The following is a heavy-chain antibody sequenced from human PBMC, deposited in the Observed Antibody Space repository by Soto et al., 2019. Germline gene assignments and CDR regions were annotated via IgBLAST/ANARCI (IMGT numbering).Heavy chain of an antibody. CDR2: VFHTGGT. Sequence: QVQLQESGPGLVKPSETLSLTCTVSSDSIAGENWWSWVRQPPGLGLEWIGEVFHTGGTNYNPSLKSRVTMEVDQSKNQFSLKLLSATAADTAVYYCARVFSSGSGWMYYFDFWGQGTLVSVSS. V-gene: IGHV4-4*02. J-gene: IGHJ4*02. CDR1: SDSIAGENW. D-gene: IGHD6-19*01. CDR3: ARVFSSGSGWMYYFDF.